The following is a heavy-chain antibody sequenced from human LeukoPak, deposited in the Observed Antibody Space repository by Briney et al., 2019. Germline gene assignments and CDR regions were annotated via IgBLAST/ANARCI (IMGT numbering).Heavy chain of an antibody. J-gene: IGHJ6*02. Sequence: GGSLRFSCAASGFTFSSYSMNWVRQAPGKGLEWVSSISSSSSYIYYADSVKGRFTISRDNAKNSLYLQMNSLRAEDTAVYYCARESHYYGSSGYYGGYYYYGMDVWGQGTTVTVSS. D-gene: IGHD3-22*01. V-gene: IGHV3-21*01. CDR3: ARESHYYGSSGYYGGYYYYGMDV. CDR1: GFTFSSYS. CDR2: ISSSSSYI.